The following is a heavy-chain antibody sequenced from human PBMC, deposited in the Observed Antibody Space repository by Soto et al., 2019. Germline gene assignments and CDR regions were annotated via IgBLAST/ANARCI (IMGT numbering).Heavy chain of an antibody. V-gene: IGHV1-69*02. D-gene: IGHD1-26*01. CDR3: AIAVVGATRGGPAYDY. CDR2: IIPILGIA. J-gene: IGHJ4*02. CDR1: GGTFSSYT. Sequence: QVQLVQSGAEVKKPGSSVKVSCKASGGTFSSYTISWGRQAPGQGLEWMGRIIPILGIANYAQKFQGRVTITADKSTSKAYMELSSLRSEDTAVYYCAIAVVGATRGGPAYDYWGQGTLVTVSS.